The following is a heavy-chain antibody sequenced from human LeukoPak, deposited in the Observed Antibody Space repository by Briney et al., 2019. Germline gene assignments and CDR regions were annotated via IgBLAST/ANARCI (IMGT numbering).Heavy chain of an antibody. V-gene: IGHV4-61*02. D-gene: IGHD2-15*01. CDR1: GGSISSGSYY. CDR3: ARGRIVRYCSGGSCPNWFDP. Sequence: SQTLSLTCTVSGGSISSGSYYWSWIRQPAGKGLEWIGRIYTSGSTNYNPSLKSRVTISVDTSKNQFSLKLSSVTAADTAVYYCARGRIVRYCSGGSCPNWFDPWGQGTLVTVSS. J-gene: IGHJ5*02. CDR2: IYTSGST.